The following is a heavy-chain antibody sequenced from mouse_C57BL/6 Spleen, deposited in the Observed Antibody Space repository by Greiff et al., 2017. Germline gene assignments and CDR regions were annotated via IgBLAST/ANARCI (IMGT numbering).Heavy chain of an antibody. CDR3: ALYYYGSSFFDY. Sequence: VQLQQPGAELVMPGASVKLSCKASGYTFTSYWMHWVKQRPGQGLEWIGEIDPSDSYTNYNQKFKGKSTLTVDKSSSTAYMQLSSLTSEDSAVYYCALYYYGSSFFDYWGQGTTLIVSS. CDR1: GYTFTSYW. J-gene: IGHJ2*01. V-gene: IGHV1-69*01. CDR2: IDPSDSYT. D-gene: IGHD1-1*01.